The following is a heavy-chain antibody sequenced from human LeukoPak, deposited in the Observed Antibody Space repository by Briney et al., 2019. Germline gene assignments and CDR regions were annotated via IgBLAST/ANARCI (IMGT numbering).Heavy chain of an antibody. J-gene: IGHJ4*01. CDR1: GYTSSTTY. V-gene: IGHV1-18*01. D-gene: IGHD1-26*01. Sequence: ASVRVSRKASGYTSSTTYINWVRQAPGQGLEWMGRISAYNGKTSYAQKFQGRVTMTTDSSTTTAYMDLASLRSDDTAVYYCARGGTYYPCIDYWGQGTLVTVSS. CDR3: ARGGTYYPCIDY. CDR2: ISAYNGKT.